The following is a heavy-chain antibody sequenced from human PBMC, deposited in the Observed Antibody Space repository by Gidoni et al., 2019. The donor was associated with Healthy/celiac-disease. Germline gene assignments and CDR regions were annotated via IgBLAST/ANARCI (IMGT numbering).Heavy chain of an antibody. D-gene: IGHD3-16*01. CDR3: AKGNGGGDFDY. CDR1: GFTFSSYG. Sequence: QVQLVASGGGVVQPGRSLRLSCVASGFTFSSYGMHWVRQAPGKGLGWVAVISYDGSNKYYADSVEGRFTISRDNSKNTLYLQMNSLRAEDTAVYYCAKGNGGGDFDYWGQGTLVTVSS. CDR2: ISYDGSNK. V-gene: IGHV3-30*18. J-gene: IGHJ4*02.